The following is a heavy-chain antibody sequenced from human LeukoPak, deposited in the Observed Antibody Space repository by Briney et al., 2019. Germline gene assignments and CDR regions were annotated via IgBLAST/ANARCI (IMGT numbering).Heavy chain of an antibody. CDR1: GFTLSDYD. CDR3: ARAKRETSTRPWTSGMDV. V-gene: IGHV3-13*01. Sequence: GGSLRLSCAASGFTLSDYDIHWVRQAIGKGLDWVSGLGSAGDKYHAGSERGRFTISREDAENSVYLQMNGLRPEDTAIYYCARAKRETSTRPWTSGMDVWGQGTTVTVSS. J-gene: IGHJ6*02. CDR2: LGSAGDK. D-gene: IGHD3/OR15-3a*01.